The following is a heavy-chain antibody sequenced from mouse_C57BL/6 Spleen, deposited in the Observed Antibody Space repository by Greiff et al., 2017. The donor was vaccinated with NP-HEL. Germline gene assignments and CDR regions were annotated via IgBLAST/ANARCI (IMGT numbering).Heavy chain of an antibody. Sequence: EVQLVESGPELVKPGASVKIPCKASGYTFTDYNMDWVKQSHGKSLEWIGDINPNNGGTIYNQKFKGKATLTVDKSSSTAYMELRSLTSEDTVVYYCARDSIVKGYWYFDVWGTGTTVTVSS. V-gene: IGHV1-18*01. D-gene: IGHD2-5*01. CDR1: GYTFTDYN. J-gene: IGHJ1*03. CDR3: ARDSIVKGYWYFDV. CDR2: INPNNGGT.